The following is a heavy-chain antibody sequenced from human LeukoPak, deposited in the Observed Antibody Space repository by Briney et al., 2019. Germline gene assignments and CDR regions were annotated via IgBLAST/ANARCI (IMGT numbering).Heavy chain of an antibody. Sequence: ASVKVSCKASGYSFSTFDISWVRQAPGQGPEWMGWMSPNSGNTGYAQKFQGRVTLTRSTSMTTAYMELSSLRSEDTAVYYCARQSLDGGSCYDYWGQGTPVTISS. J-gene: IGHJ4*02. CDR3: ARQSLDGGSCYDY. CDR1: GYSFSTFD. D-gene: IGHD2-15*01. V-gene: IGHV1-8*01. CDR2: MSPNSGNT.